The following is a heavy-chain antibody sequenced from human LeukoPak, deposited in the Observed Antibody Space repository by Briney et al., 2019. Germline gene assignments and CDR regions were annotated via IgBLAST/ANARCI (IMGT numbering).Heavy chain of an antibody. D-gene: IGHD2-2*01. CDR2: ISSSSSTT. CDR1: GFTFSSYS. Sequence: GGSLRLSCAASGFTFSSYSMNWVRQAPGKGLEWVSYISSSSSTTYYADSVKGRFTISRDNAKNSLYLHMNSLRAEDTAVYYCARDTSSHYHYNMDVWGQGITVTVSS. CDR3: ARDTSSHYHYNMDV. V-gene: IGHV3-48*01. J-gene: IGHJ6*03.